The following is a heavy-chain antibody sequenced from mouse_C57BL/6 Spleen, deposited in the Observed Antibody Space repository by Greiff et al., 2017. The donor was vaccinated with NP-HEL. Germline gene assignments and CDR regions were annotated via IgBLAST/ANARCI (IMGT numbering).Heavy chain of an antibody. CDR3: TRGDSNYVGYAMDY. CDR2: IDPETGGT. Sequence: VQLQQSGAELVRPGASVTLSCKASGYTFTDYEMHWVKQTPVHGLEWIGAIDPETGGTAYNQKFKGKAILTADKSSSTAYVELRSLTSEDSAVYYCTRGDSNYVGYAMDYWGQGTSVTVSS. V-gene: IGHV1-15*01. CDR1: GYTFTDYE. J-gene: IGHJ4*01. D-gene: IGHD2-5*01.